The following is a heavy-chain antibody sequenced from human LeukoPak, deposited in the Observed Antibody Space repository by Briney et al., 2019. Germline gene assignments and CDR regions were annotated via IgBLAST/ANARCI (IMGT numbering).Heavy chain of an antibody. V-gene: IGHV1-24*01. D-gene: IGHD3-3*02. CDR3: ATALRLAFLV. CDR2: FDPEGGET. CDR1: GYTLTELS. Sequence: ASVKVSCKVSGYTLTELSMHWVRQAPGKGLEWMGGFDPEGGETTYAQKFQGRVTMTEDTSTDTAYMELSSLRSEDTAVYYCATALRLAFLVWGQGTLVTVSS. J-gene: IGHJ4*02.